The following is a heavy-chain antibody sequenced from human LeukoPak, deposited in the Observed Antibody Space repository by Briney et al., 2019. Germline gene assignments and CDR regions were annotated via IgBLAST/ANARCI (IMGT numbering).Heavy chain of an antibody. V-gene: IGHV3-33*01. Sequence: GGSLRLSCAASGFTFSSYGMHWVRQAPGKGLEWVAVIWYDGSNKYYADSVKGRFTISRGNSKNTLYLQMNSLRAEDTAVYYCAREVSIASGDYWGQGTLVTVSS. CDR1: GFTFSSYG. D-gene: IGHD3-3*02. J-gene: IGHJ4*02. CDR3: AREVSIASGDY. CDR2: IWYDGSNK.